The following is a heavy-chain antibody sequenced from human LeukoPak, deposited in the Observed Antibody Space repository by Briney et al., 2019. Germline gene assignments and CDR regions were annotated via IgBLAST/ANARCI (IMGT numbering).Heavy chain of an antibody. J-gene: IGHJ6*03. Sequence: PGGSLRLSCAASGFTFSRYWMSWVRQAPGKGLEWVSTVSGDGGNTNYAGSVKGRFTISRDSSKNTLTLQMNSLRAEDTAVYYCAKNRGYSTASLYMDVWGKGTTVTVSS. V-gene: IGHV3-23*01. CDR1: GFTFSRYW. CDR2: VSGDGGNT. D-gene: IGHD6-13*01. CDR3: AKNRGYSTASLYMDV.